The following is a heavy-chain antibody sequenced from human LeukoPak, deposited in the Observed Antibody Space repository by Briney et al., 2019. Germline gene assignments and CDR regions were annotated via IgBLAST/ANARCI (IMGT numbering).Heavy chain of an antibody. CDR1: GSTFSSYW. CDR3: ASGGALYYYDSSFDY. D-gene: IGHD3-22*01. CDR2: INSDGSST. V-gene: IGHV3-74*01. J-gene: IGHJ4*02. Sequence: PGGSLRLSCAASGSTFSSYWMHWVRQAPGKGLVCVSRINSDGSSTSYADSVKCRFTISRDNAKNTLYLQMNSLRAEDTAVYYCASGGALYYYDSSFDYWGQGTLVTVSS.